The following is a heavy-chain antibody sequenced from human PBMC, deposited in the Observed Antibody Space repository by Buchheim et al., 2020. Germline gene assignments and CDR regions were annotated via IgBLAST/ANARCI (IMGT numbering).Heavy chain of an antibody. CDR2: ILYDGSNK. D-gene: IGHD2-15*01. V-gene: IGHV3-30-3*01. Sequence: QVQLVESGGGVVQPGRSLRLSCAASGFTFSSYAMHWVRQAPGKGLEWVAVILYDGSNKYYADSVKGRFTISRDNSKNTLYLQMNSLRAEDTAVYYCARDRGSGYDLYGMDVWGQGTT. CDR1: GFTFSSYA. J-gene: IGHJ6*02. CDR3: ARDRGSGYDLYGMDV.